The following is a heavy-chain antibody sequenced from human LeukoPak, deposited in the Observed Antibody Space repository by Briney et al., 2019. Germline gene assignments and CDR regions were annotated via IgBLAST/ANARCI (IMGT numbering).Heavy chain of an antibody. CDR1: GGSISSGGYS. Sequence: SETLSLTCAVSGGSISSGGYSWSWIRQPPGKGLEWIGYIYHSGSTYYNPSLKSRVTISVDRSKNQFSLKLSSVTAADTAVYYCAREGGHFDYWGQGTLVTVSS. D-gene: IGHD3-16*01. CDR3: AREGGHFDY. CDR2: IYHSGST. V-gene: IGHV4-30-2*01. J-gene: IGHJ4*02.